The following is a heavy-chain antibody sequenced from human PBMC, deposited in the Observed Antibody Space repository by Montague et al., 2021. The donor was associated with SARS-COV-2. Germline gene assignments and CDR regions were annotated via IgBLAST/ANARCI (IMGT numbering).Heavy chain of an antibody. CDR2: ISRSGPT. V-gene: IGHV4/OR15-8*02. CDR3: SRLTERGYHGYESAY. D-gene: IGHD5-12*01. J-gene: IGHJ4*02. Sequence: SETLSLTCVVSGDSITSSNWWSWVRQPPGKGLEWIGEISRSGPTSYSPPLRSRVTMSIDTVKNYFSLTLTSVTAADTAVYYCSRLTERGYHGYESAYWGQGTLVTVSS. CDR1: GDSITSSNW.